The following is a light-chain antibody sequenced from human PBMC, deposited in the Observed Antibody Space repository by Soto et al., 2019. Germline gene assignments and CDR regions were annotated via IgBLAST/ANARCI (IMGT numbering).Light chain of an antibody. J-gene: IGKJ1*01. Sequence: EIVLTQSPATLSLSPGERATLSCRASQSVSSYLAWYQQKPGQAPRLLIYDASNRATGIPARFSGSGSGTDFTLTISILEPEDFGVYFCQQYDQWWTFGQGTKVDI. CDR1: QSVSSY. V-gene: IGKV3-11*01. CDR2: DAS. CDR3: QQYDQWWT.